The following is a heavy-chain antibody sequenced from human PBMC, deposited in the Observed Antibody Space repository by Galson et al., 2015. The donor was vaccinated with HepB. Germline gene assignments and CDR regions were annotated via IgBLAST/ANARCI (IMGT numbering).Heavy chain of an antibody. CDR1: GGSFSGYY. D-gene: IGHD3-22*01. Sequence: ETLSLTCAVYGGSFSGYYWSWIRQPPGKGLGWIGEINHSGSTNYNPSLKSRVTISMDMSKHQFSLKLSSVIAADTAVYYCARGGDYYDSKRPIDYWGQGTLVTVSS. V-gene: IGHV4-34*01. CDR2: INHSGST. J-gene: IGHJ4*02. CDR3: ARGGDYYDSKRPIDY.